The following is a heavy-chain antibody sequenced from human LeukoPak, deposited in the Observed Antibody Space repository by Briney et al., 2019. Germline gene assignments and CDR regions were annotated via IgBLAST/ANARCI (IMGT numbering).Heavy chain of an antibody. V-gene: IGHV1-18*01. CDR2: ISSYNGNT. CDR3: ARGMRAYGSGSYYLGY. CDR1: GYTFTSYG. D-gene: IGHD3-10*01. J-gene: IGHJ4*02. Sequence: ASVKVSCKASGYTFTSYGISWVRQAPGQGLEWVGWISSYNGNTNYAQKFQGRVTMTTDTSTSTAYMELRSLRSDDTAVYYCARGMRAYGSGSYYLGYWGQGTLVTVSS.